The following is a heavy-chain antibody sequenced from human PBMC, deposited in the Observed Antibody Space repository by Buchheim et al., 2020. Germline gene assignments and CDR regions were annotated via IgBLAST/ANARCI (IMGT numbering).Heavy chain of an antibody. CDR1: GFTFSSYA. CDR3: ARGGYCSSTSCYRDNWFDP. V-gene: IGHV3-30*04. CDR2: ISYDGSNK. D-gene: IGHD2-2*02. J-gene: IGHJ5*02. Sequence: QVQLVESGGGVVQPGRSLRLSCAASGFTFSSYAMHWVRQAPGKGLEWVAVISYDGSNKYYADSVKGRFTIPRDNSKNTLYLQMNSLRAEDTAVYYCARGGYCSSTSCYRDNWFDPWGQGTL.